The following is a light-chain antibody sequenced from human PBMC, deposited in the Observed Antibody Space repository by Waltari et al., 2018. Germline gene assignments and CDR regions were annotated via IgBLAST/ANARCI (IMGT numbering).Light chain of an antibody. CDR1: QTLNSKY. CDR2: GAS. V-gene: IGKV3-20*01. J-gene: IGKJ1*01. Sequence: EIVLTQSPGTMSLSPGDRATPSCRASQTLNSKYLAWYQQKPGQAPRHLIHGASRRAIGIPDRFSGSGSGTGFTLTITRLQPEESGVYYCQQYSASTGTFGQGTKVESK. CDR3: QQYSASTGT.